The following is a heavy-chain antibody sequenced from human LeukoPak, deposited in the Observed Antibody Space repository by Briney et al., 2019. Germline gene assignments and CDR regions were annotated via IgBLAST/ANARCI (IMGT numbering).Heavy chain of an antibody. J-gene: IGHJ6*02. Sequence: SETLSLTCTVSGGSISSGDYYWSWIRQHPGKGLEWIGYIYYSGSTYYNPSLKSRVTISVDTSKNQFSLKLSSVTAADTAVYYCARDPWAARRGYGMDVWGQGTTVTVSS. CDR1: GGSISSGDYY. CDR2: IYYSGST. V-gene: IGHV4-31*03. D-gene: IGHD6-6*01. CDR3: ARDPWAARRGYGMDV.